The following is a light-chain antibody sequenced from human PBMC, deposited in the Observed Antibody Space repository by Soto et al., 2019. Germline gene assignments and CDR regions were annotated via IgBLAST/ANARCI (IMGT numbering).Light chain of an antibody. CDR1: QTIDSW. CDR2: EAS. J-gene: IGKJ1*01. Sequence: DIQMTQSPSTLSASVGDRVTITCRASQTIDSWLAWYQQKPGKAPNLLISEASTLESGVPSRFSGSESGTEFILSISRLQPDDFASYYWQQYKSYPWTVGQGTKVEIK. CDR3: QQYKSYPWT. V-gene: IGKV1-5*03.